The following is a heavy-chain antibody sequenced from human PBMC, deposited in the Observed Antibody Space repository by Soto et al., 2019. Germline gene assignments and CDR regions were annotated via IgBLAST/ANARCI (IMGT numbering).Heavy chain of an antibody. CDR1: GFTFSSYA. Sequence: GGSLRLSCAASGFTFSSYAMHWVRQAPGKGLEWVAVISYDGSNKYYADSVKGRFTISRDNSKNTLYLQMNSLRAEDTAVYYCAREYYDFWSGYLQDYYGMDVWGQGTTVTVSS. D-gene: IGHD3-3*01. J-gene: IGHJ6*02. CDR2: ISYDGSNK. V-gene: IGHV3-30-3*01. CDR3: AREYYDFWSGYLQDYYGMDV.